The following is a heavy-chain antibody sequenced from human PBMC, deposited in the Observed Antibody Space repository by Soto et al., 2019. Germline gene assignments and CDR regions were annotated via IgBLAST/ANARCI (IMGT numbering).Heavy chain of an antibody. D-gene: IGHD3-10*01. CDR3: ARETVIIANFFDY. V-gene: IGHV4-34*01. Sequence: SETLSLTCAFYGGSFIDYYWGWLLQPPWKGLEWIGEIDHVGSTMYNPSLKSRVTISVDTSKNQFSLNLSSLTAADTAVYYCARETVIIANFFDY. CDR1: GGSFIDYY. J-gene: IGHJ4*01. CDR2: IDHVGST.